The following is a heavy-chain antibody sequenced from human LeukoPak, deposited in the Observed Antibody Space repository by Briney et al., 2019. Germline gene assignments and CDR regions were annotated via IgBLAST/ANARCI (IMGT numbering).Heavy chain of an antibody. D-gene: IGHD2-15*01. CDR1: GGSISSSSYY. Sequence: SETLSLTCTVSGGSISSSSYYWGWIRQPPGKGLEWIGSIYYSGSTYYNPSLKSRVTISVDTSKNQFSLKLSSVTAADTAVYYCARRVVVAATRAWLDPWGQGTLVTVSS. V-gene: IGHV4-39*01. J-gene: IGHJ5*02. CDR3: ARRVVVAATRAWLDP. CDR2: IYYSGST.